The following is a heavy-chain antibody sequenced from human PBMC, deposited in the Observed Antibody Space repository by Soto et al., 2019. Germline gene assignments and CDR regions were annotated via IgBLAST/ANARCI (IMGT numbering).Heavy chain of an antibody. D-gene: IGHD5-18*01. J-gene: IGHJ4*02. V-gene: IGHV4-59*12. CDR1: GGSISNFY. Sequence: SETLSLTCTVSGGSISNFYWSWIRQPPGKGLEWIGYVDYSGTANYNPSLKSRVSMSVDTSKNQLSLKVTSVTAADTAMYYCARADTATTTPSDYWGQGTLVTVSS. CDR3: ARADTATTTPSDY. CDR2: VDYSGTA.